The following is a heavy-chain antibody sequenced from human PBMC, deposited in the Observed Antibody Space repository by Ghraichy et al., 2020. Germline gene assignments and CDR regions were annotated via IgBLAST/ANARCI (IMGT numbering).Heavy chain of an antibody. J-gene: IGHJ4*02. CDR1: GFTFSSYA. Sequence: LSLTCAASGFTFSSYAMHWVRQAPGKGLEWVAVISYDGSNKYYADSVKGRFTISRDNSKNTLYLQMNSLRAEDTAVYYCARDRNWGQGTLVTVSS. CDR2: ISYDGSNK. V-gene: IGHV3-30-3*01. CDR3: ARDRN.